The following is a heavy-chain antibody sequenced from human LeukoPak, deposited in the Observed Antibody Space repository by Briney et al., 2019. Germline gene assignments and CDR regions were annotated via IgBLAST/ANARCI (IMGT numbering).Heavy chain of an antibody. V-gene: IGHV4-39*01. CDR2: IYYSGTT. CDR1: GGSVSSGSYY. CDR3: ARHEAQDFDY. J-gene: IGHJ4*02. Sequence: SETLSLTCTVSGGSVSSGSYYWGWIRQPPGKGLEWIGSIYYSGTTYYSSSLKSRVIISVDTSKNQFSLKLSSVTATDTAVYYCARHEAQDFDYWGQGTLVTVSS.